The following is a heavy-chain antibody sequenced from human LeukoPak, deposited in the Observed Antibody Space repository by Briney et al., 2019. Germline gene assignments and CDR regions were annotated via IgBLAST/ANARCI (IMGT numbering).Heavy chain of an antibody. CDR2: IYYSGTT. D-gene: IGHD3-10*01. Sequence: SETLSLTSSGSGGSISSPNHDWAWVRQPPGQGRGGVGGIYYSGTTYYNLSLKSRVTLSVDTSQYQFSLKLSSVTAADTAIYFCARSLGANTWVGNWFDPWGQGTLVTVSP. CDR3: ARSLGANTWVGNWFDP. V-gene: IGHV4-39*01. CDR1: GGSISSPNHD. J-gene: IGHJ5*02.